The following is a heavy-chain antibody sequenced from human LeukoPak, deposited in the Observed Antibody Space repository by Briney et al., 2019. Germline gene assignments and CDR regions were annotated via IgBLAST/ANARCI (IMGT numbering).Heavy chain of an antibody. CDR1: GFTFSSYS. D-gene: IGHD5-18*01. V-gene: IGHV3-48*01. J-gene: IGHJ6*03. Sequence: PGGSLRLSCAASGFTFSSYSMNWVRQAPGKGLEWVSYISSSSSTIYYADSVKGRFTISRDNAKNSLYLQMNSLRSEDTAVYYCARAWIQRAGLSYYYMDVWGKGTTVTISS. CDR3: ARAWIQRAGLSYYYMDV. CDR2: ISSSSSTI.